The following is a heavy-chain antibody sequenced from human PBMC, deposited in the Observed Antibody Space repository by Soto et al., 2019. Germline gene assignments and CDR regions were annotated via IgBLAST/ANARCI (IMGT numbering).Heavy chain of an antibody. CDR3: ASPVDTTMADSYGYYYFYGMDV. J-gene: IGHJ6*02. D-gene: IGHD5-18*01. V-gene: IGHV3-21*01. CDR2: ISSAGSSK. Sequence: PGGSLRLSCAAPGFTFRSYSMNWVRQTPGKALEWVSSISSAGSSKHYADSVKGRFTISRDNARNSLYLEMNSLRAEDTALYYCASPVDTTMADSYGYYYFYGMDVWGQGTTVTVSS. CDR1: GFTFRSYS.